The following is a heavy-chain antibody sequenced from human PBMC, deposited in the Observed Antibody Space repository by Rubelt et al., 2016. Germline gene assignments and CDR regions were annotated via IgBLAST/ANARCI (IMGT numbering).Heavy chain of an antibody. Sequence: QVQLVQSGAEVKKPGASVKVSCKASGYTFTGYYMHWVRQAPRQGLEWMGWINPNSGGTNYAQKLQGRVTMTRDTSISTAYMELSRLRSDDTAVYYCARFAIGGHSSGYLFDYWGQGTLVTVSS. CDR2: INPNSGGT. CDR1: GYTFTGYY. J-gene: IGHJ4*02. CDR3: ARFAIGGHSSGYLFDY. V-gene: IGHV1-2*02. D-gene: IGHD3-22*01.